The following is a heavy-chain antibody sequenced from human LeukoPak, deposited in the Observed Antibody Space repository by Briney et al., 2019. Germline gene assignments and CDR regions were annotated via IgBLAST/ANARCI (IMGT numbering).Heavy chain of an antibody. V-gene: IGHV3-72*01. Sequence: PGGSLRLSCAASGFTFSNHHMDWVRQAPGKGLEWVGRVRNKANSYTTEHAASVKGRFTVSRDDSKSSLYLQMNSLITEDTAVYYCARVTPTYWYFDLWGRGTLVTVSS. CDR2: VRNKANSYTT. J-gene: IGHJ2*01. CDR3: ARVTPTYWYFDL. CDR1: GFTFSNHH.